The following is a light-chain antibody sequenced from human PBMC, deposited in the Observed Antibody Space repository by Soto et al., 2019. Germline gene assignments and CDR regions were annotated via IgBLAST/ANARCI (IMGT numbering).Light chain of an antibody. CDR2: GAS. V-gene: IGKV3-15*01. J-gene: IGKJ1*01. CDR1: QSVSSD. CDR3: QQYNNWPPWT. Sequence: EIVMTQSPATVSVSPGERVTLSCRASQSVSSDLAWYQQKPGQSPRLLIYGASTRATGIPARFSGSGSGTEFTLTIDSLQSEDFAVYSCQQYNNWPPWTFGHGTKVEIK.